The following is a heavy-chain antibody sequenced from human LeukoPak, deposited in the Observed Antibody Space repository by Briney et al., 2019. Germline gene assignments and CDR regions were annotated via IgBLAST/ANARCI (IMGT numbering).Heavy chain of an antibody. CDR1: GYSISSGYY. CDR3: AGSGSPNPLDY. CDR2: IYHSGST. Sequence: SETLSLTCTVSGYSISSGYYWGWIRQPPGKGLEWIGSIYHSGSTYYNPSLKGRVTISVDTSKNQFSLKLSSVTAADTAVYYCAGSGSPNPLDYWGQGTLVTVSS. V-gene: IGHV4-38-2*02. J-gene: IGHJ4*02. D-gene: IGHD1-26*01.